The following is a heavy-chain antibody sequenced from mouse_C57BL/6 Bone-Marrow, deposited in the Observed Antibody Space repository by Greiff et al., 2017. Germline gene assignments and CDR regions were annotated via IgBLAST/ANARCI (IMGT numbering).Heavy chain of an antibody. J-gene: IGHJ4*01. Sequence: QVPLQQSGPELVKPGASVKISCKASGYTFTDYYINWVKQRPGQGLEWIGWIFPGSGSTYYNEKFKGKATLTVDKSSSTAYMLRSSLTSEDSAVYFCAKGDYDVYAMDYWGQGTSVTVSA. CDR3: AKGDYDVYAMDY. D-gene: IGHD2-4*01. CDR1: GYTFTDYY. CDR2: IFPGSGST. V-gene: IGHV1-75*01.